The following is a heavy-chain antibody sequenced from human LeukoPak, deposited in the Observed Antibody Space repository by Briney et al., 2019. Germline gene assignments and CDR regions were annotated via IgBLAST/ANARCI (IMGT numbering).Heavy chain of an antibody. J-gene: IGHJ6*03. CDR1: GDSINNYY. Sequence: SETLSLTCTVSGDSINNYYWSWIRQPPGKGLEWIGYIYYSGTTNYNPSLKSRVSISVDTSKKQFSLKLSSVTAADTAVYYCAKSVRYSSGWTQGYYYYYMDVWGKGTTVTVSS. CDR3: AKSVRYSSGWTQGYYYYYMDV. CDR2: IYYSGTT. V-gene: IGHV4-59*01. D-gene: IGHD6-19*01.